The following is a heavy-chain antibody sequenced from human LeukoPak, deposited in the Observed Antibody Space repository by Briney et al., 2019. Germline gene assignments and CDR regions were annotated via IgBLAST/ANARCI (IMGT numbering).Heavy chain of an antibody. CDR3: ARAAVYYGSGSYYGSDFYYSYMDV. D-gene: IGHD3-10*01. CDR1: GGSISSYY. CDR2: IYYSGST. Sequence: SETLSLTCTVSGGSISSYYWSWIRQPPGKGLEWIGYIYYSGSTNYNPSLKSRVTISVDTSKNQFSLKLSSVTAADTAVYYCARAAVYYGSGSYYGSDFYYSYMDVWGKGTTITVSS. V-gene: IGHV4-59*01. J-gene: IGHJ6*03.